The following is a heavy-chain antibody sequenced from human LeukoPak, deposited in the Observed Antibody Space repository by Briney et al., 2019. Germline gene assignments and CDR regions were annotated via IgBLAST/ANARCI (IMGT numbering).Heavy chain of an antibody. Sequence: PSETLSLTCSVSGGSISSSSYYWGWIRQPPGKGLEWIGSIYYSGSTYYNPSLKSRVTISVDTSKNQFSLKLSSVTAADTAVYYCARDHSYDYVWGSYRYPWFDPWGQGTLVTVSS. V-gene: IGHV4-39*07. CDR2: IYYSGST. CDR3: ARDHSYDYVWGSYRYPWFDP. J-gene: IGHJ5*02. D-gene: IGHD3-16*02. CDR1: GGSISSSSYY.